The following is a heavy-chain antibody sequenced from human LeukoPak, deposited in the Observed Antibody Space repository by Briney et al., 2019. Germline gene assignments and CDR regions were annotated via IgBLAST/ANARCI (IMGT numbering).Heavy chain of an antibody. V-gene: IGHV4-31*03. J-gene: IGHJ4*02. CDR3: ARAGPAAIHRPLDY. CDR1: GGSINSGGYY. Sequence: SETLSLTCTVSGGSINSGGYYWSWIRQHPGKGLEWIGYIYYSGSTYYNPSLKSRVTISVDTSKNQFSLKLSSVTAADTAVYYCARAGPAAIHRPLDYWGQGTLVTVSS. D-gene: IGHD2-2*02. CDR2: IYYSGST.